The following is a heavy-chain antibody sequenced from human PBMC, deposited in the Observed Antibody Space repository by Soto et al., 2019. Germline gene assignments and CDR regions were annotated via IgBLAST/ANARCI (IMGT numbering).Heavy chain of an antibody. CDR3: SSIGAHLDY. J-gene: IGHJ4*02. CDR1: GGTFSSYT. Sequence: QVQPVQSGAEVKKPGSSMKVSCKASGGTFSSYTISWVRQAPGQGLEWMGRIIPILGIANYAQKFQGRVTITADKSTSTAYMELSSLRSEDTAVYYCSSIGAHLDYWGQGTLVTVSS. CDR2: IIPILGIA. V-gene: IGHV1-69*02.